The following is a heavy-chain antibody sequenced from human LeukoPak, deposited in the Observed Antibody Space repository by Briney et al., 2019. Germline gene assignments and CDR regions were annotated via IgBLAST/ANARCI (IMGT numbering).Heavy chain of an antibody. CDR3: ARYGLGTYSLDH. J-gene: IGHJ4*02. CDR1: GGSISSYY. V-gene: IGHV4-59*08. Sequence: PSEAPSLTCTVSGGSISSYYWSWIRQPPGKGLEWIGSIYYTGSTNYNPSLKSRVTISVDTSKNQFSLNLSSVTAADTAVYYCARYGLGTYSLDHWGQGTLVTVSS. CDR2: IYYTGST. D-gene: IGHD3-10*01.